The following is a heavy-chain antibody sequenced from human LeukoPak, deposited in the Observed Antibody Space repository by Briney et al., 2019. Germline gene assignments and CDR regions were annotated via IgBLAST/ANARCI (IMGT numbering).Heavy chain of an antibody. D-gene: IGHD3-22*01. CDR3: ARARNYYDSSGFYYEGDAFDI. CDR2: IYYSGST. V-gene: IGHV4-39*07. CDR1: GGSISSSRYY. J-gene: IGHJ3*02. Sequence: SETPSLTCTVSGGSISSSRYYWGWIRQPPGKGLEWIGSIYYSGSTYYNTSLKSRVTISVDTSKKQFSLKLSSVTAADTAVYYCARARNYYDSSGFYYEGDAFDIWGQGTMVTVSS.